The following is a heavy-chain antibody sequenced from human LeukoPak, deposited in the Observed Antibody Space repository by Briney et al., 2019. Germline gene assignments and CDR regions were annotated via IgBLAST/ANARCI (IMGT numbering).Heavy chain of an antibody. V-gene: IGHV1-46*01. CDR3: ARDSLYGVVDY. CDR1: GYTFTSYY. D-gene: IGHD4-17*01. J-gene: IGHJ4*02. Sequence: VASVKVSCKTSGYTFTSYYIHWVRQAPGQGLEWMGIINPSGGSTSYAQKFQGRVTMTRDTSTSTVYMYLSSLRSKDTAVYYCARDSLYGVVDYWGQGTLVTVSS. CDR2: INPSGGST.